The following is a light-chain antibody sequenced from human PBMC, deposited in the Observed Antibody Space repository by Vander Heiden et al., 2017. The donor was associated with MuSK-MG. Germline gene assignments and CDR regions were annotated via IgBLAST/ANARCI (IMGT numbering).Light chain of an antibody. CDR2: AAS. Sequence: DIQMTQSPSSLSASVGDRVTITCRASQSISSYLNWYQQKPGKAPKLLIYAASSLQSGVPSRFSGSGSVTDFTLTISSLQPEDFATYYCLRSYSTPQTFGQGTKVEIK. CDR3: LRSYSTPQT. V-gene: IGKV1-39*01. J-gene: IGKJ1*01. CDR1: QSISSY.